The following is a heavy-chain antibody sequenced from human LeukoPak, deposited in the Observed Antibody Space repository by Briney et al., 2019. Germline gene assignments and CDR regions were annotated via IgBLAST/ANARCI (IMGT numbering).Heavy chain of an antibody. CDR2: INQDGSVK. CDR1: RFSFSNYW. J-gene: IGHJ5*02. CDR3: ARAGTYETTWYH. Sequence: GGSLRLSCAASRFSFSNYWMSWVRQAPGKGLEWVANINQDGSVKYYVDSVKGRFTISRDNAENSLYLQMNSLRAEDTALYFCARAGTYETTWYHWGQGTLVTVSS. D-gene: IGHD1-7*01. V-gene: IGHV3-7*01.